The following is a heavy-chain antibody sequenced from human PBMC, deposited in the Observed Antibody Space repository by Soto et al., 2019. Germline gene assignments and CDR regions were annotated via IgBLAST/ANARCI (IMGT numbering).Heavy chain of an antibody. D-gene: IGHD2-15*01. CDR1: GFTFTSSA. Sequence: GASVKVSCKASGFTFTSSAVQWVRQARGQRLEWIGWIVVGSGNTNYAQKFQERVTITRDMSTSTAYMELSSLRAEDTAVYYCAKLTPKCSGGSCVDYWGQGTLVTVSS. CDR3: AKLTPKCSGGSCVDY. V-gene: IGHV1-58*01. CDR2: IVVGSGNT. J-gene: IGHJ4*02.